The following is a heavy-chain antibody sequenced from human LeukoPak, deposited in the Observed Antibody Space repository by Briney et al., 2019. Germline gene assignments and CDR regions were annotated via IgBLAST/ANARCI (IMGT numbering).Heavy chain of an antibody. V-gene: IGHV3-7*01. CDR3: ARGGWAPDY. CDR1: GLSFTTYW. D-gene: IGHD5-12*01. CDR2: IKPDGSEK. J-gene: IGHJ4*02. Sequence: PGGSLRLSCAASGLSFTTYWMSWVRQAPGKGLEWVATIKPDGSEKYYVDSVKGRFTVSRDNAKNSLYLQMNSLRADDTAVYYCARGGWAPDYWGQGTLVTVSS.